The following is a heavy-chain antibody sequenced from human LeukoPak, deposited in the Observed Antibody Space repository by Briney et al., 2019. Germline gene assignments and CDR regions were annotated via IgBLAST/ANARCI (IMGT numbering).Heavy chain of an antibody. CDR1: GFTFSSYA. D-gene: IGHD5-12*01. CDR2: ISGSGGST. Sequence: GGSLRLSCAASGFTFSSYAMSWVRQAPGKGLEWVSAISGSGGSTYYADSVKGRFTISRDNSKNTLYQQMNSLRAEDTAVYYCAKDQWPYSGYGYYYYGMDVWGQGTTVTVSS. V-gene: IGHV3-23*01. J-gene: IGHJ6*02. CDR3: AKDQWPYSGYGYYYYGMDV.